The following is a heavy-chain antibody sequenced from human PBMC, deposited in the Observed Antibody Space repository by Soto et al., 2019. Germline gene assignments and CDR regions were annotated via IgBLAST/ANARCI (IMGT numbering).Heavy chain of an antibody. CDR2: INPNSGGT. V-gene: IGHV1-2*04. Sequence: ASVKVSCKASGYTFTGYYMHWVRQAPGQGLEWMGWINPNSGGTNYAQKFQGWVTMTRDTSISTAYMELSRLRSDDTAVYYCVGSWETSHTYAFDIWGQGTMVTVS. J-gene: IGHJ3*02. D-gene: IGHD1-26*01. CDR3: VGSWETSHTYAFDI. CDR1: GYTFTGYY.